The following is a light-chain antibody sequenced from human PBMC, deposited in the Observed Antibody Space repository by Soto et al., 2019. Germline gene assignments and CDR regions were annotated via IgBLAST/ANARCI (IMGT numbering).Light chain of an antibody. CDR1: QSISTY. Sequence: DIQMTQSPSFMAASIGDRIIITCRASQSISTYLNWYQQKPGKAPSLLIYGASTLQNGFPSRFSGSGSATYYTLTISSLQPEDFATYYCQQSFITPPLTFGGGTKVEIK. J-gene: IGKJ4*02. CDR2: GAS. CDR3: QQSFITPPLT. V-gene: IGKV1-39*01.